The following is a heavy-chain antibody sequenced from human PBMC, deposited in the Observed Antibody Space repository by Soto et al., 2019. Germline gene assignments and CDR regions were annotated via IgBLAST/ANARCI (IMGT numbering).Heavy chain of an antibody. CDR1: GFTFSSYA. Sequence: GSLRLSCAASGFTFSSYAMTWVRQAPGKGLEWVSGINNSGGTTYLDSVKGRFTISRDNSKNTVYLQMNSLRAEDTAVYYCARLNGDYQNWFDPWGQGTLVTVSS. V-gene: IGHV3-23*01. CDR2: INNSGGTT. D-gene: IGHD4-17*01. CDR3: ARLNGDYQNWFDP. J-gene: IGHJ5*02.